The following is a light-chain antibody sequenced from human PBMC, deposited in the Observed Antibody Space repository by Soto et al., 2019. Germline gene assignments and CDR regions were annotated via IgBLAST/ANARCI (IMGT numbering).Light chain of an antibody. Sequence: EIVLTQSPATLSLSPGEIATLSCRASQSVSSYLAWNQQKTGQAPRLLIYGASSRATGIPDRFSGSGSGTDFTLTISRLEPEDFALYYCQQYGGSPITFGLGTRLEIK. CDR2: GAS. V-gene: IGKV3-20*01. J-gene: IGKJ5*01. CDR3: QQYGGSPIT. CDR1: QSVSSY.